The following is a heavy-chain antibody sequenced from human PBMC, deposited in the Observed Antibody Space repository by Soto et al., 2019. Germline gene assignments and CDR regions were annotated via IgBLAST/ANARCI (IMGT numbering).Heavy chain of an antibody. D-gene: IGHD3-10*01. Sequence: PGGSLRLSCAASGFTFSSYAMSWVRQAPGKGLEWVSAISGSGGSTYYADSVKGRFTISRDNSKNTLYLQMSSLRAEDTAVYYCVKDSYIRDYFGSGSYHDYWGQGTLVTVSS. J-gene: IGHJ4*02. V-gene: IGHV3-23*01. CDR1: GFTFSSYA. CDR3: VKDSYIRDYFGSGSYHDY. CDR2: ISGSGGST.